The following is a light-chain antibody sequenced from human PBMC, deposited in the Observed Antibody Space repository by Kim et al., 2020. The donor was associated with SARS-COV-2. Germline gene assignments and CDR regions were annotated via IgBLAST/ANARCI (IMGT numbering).Light chain of an antibody. V-gene: IGKV3-20*01. CDR2: GAS. CDR1: QSVSSTY. CDR3: QKYGSSPLT. J-gene: IGKJ3*01. Sequence: EIVLTQSPGTLSLSPGERATLSCRASQSVSSTYLAWYQHKPGQAPRLLIYGASSRPTGIPDRFSGSGSGTDFTLTISRLEPEDFAVYYCQKYGSSPLTFGPRTKVDIK.